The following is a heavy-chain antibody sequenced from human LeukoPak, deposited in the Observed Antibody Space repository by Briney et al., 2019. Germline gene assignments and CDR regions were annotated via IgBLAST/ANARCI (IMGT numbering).Heavy chain of an antibody. CDR2: IHYTGRS. V-gene: IGHV4-59*08. J-gene: IGHJ6*02. CDR3: ARLAPLTMAGGYYYHSMDV. CDR1: GVSIISSY. Sequence: PSETLSLTCSVSGVSIISSYWSWIRQSPGKGLEWIGYIHYTGRSNYSPSLKSRVTIVVDGTKNQFFLKSNSVTAADTAVYYCARLAPLTMAGGYYYHSMDVWGPGTTVTVSS. D-gene: IGHD2-8*02.